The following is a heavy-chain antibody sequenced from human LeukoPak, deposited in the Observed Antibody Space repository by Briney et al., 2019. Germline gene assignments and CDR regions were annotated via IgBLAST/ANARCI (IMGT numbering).Heavy chain of an antibody. CDR2: IQTSGST. Sequence: MPSETLSLTCTVSGGSMSGYYWNWIGQPAGLGLEWIGRIQTSGSTNYNPSLRSRVTMSVDTSKNQFSLRLRSVTAADAALYYCARKSAGSSASAFDIWGQGTMVSVSS. V-gene: IGHV4-4*07. CDR1: GGSMSGYY. D-gene: IGHD6-6*01. J-gene: IGHJ3*02. CDR3: ARKSAGSSASAFDI.